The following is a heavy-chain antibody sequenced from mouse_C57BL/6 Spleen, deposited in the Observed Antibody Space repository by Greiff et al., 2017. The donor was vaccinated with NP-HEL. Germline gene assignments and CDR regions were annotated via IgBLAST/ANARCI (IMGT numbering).Heavy chain of an antibody. CDR1: GYTFTSYW. J-gene: IGHJ4*01. D-gene: IGHD1-1*01. V-gene: IGHV1-69*01. CDR3: SRPYGSNYYYAMDY. Sequence: QVQLQQPGAELVMPGASVKLSCKASGYTFTSYWMHWVKQRPGQGLEWIGELDPSDSYTNYNQKFKGKSTLTVDKSSSTAYMQLSSLTSEDSAVYYCSRPYGSNYYYAMDYWGQGTSVTVSS. CDR2: LDPSDSYT.